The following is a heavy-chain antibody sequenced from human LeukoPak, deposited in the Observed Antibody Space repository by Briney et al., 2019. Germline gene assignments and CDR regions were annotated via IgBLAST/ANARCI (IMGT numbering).Heavy chain of an antibody. Sequence: GGSLRLSCAVSGFSFSSYAMSWVRQAPGKGLEWVSSISGSGDNTYYAESVKGRFTISRDNSKNTLFLQMNSLRAGDTAVFYCAKRSGYTTGWFFDFWGQGTLVTVSS. CDR2: ISGSGDNT. V-gene: IGHV3-23*01. CDR1: GFSFSSYA. J-gene: IGHJ4*02. CDR3: AKRSGYTTGWFFDF. D-gene: IGHD6-19*01.